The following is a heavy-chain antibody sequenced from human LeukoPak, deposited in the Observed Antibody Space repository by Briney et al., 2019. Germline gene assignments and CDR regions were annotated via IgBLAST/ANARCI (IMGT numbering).Heavy chain of an antibody. Sequence: VGALRLSCAASGFTFISYDITCVRQAPGGGLEWGSSIMPSGENTYYGHSVKGGCTISRDNSKNTGYLQKDKMRDEETALYNCERVAGWPTFDPCGPGTLVTASS. CDR2: IMPSGENT. CDR1: GFTFISYD. V-gene: IGHV3-23*01. D-gene: IGHD6-19*01. CDR3: ERVAGWPTFDP. J-gene: IGHJ5*02.